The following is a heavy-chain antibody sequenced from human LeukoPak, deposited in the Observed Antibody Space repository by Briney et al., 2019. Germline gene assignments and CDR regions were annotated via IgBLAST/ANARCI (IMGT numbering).Heavy chain of an antibody. J-gene: IGHJ4*02. CDR1: GGSISSYY. CDR3: ARSHCTNGVCYTKKTTYYFDY. CDR2: IYYSGST. Sequence: PSETLSLTCTVSGGSISSYYWSWIRQPPGKVLEWIGYIYYSGSTNYNPSLKSRVTISVDTSKNQFSLKLSSVTAADTAVYYCARSHCTNGVCYTKKTTYYFDYWGQGTLVTVSS. V-gene: IGHV4-59*01. D-gene: IGHD2-8*01.